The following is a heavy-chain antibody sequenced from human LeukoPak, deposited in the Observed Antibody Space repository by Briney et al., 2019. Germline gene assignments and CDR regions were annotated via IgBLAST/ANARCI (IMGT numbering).Heavy chain of an antibody. CDR1: GGTFSSYA. Sequence: SVKVSCKASGGTFSSYAISWVRQAPGQGLEWMGGIIPILGTANYAQKFQGRVTITTDESTSTAYMELSSLRSEDTAVYYCASAARRHSEAYCGGDCYPYYFDYWGQGTLVTVSS. J-gene: IGHJ4*02. V-gene: IGHV1-69*05. CDR2: IIPILGTA. D-gene: IGHD2-21*02. CDR3: ASAARRHSEAYCGGDCYPYYFDY.